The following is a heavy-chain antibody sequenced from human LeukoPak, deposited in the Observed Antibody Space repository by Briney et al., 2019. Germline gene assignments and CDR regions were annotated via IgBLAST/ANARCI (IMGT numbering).Heavy chain of an antibody. CDR1: GGSISSGDYY. Sequence: SETLSLTCTVSGGSISSGDYYWSWIRQPPGKGLEWIGYIYYSGSTYYNPSLKSRVTISVDTSKNQFSLKLSSVTAADTAVYYCARDALGAAAGLDYWGQGTLVTVSS. J-gene: IGHJ4*02. CDR3: ARDALGAAAGLDY. CDR2: IYYSGST. V-gene: IGHV4-30-4*01. D-gene: IGHD6-13*01.